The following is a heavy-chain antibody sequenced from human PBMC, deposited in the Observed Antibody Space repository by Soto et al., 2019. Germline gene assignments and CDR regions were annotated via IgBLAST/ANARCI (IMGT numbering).Heavy chain of an antibody. CDR3: LRVTTTLGN. D-gene: IGHD4-17*01. V-gene: IGHV4-39*01. Sequence: SETLSLTCTVSGGSISSSNYYWGWIRQPPGKGLEWIGSIYYSGNTYYNPSLKSRVTISVDTSKNQFSLKLSSVTAADTAVYYCLRVTTTLGNWGQGTLVTVSS. CDR1: GGSISSSNYY. J-gene: IGHJ4*02. CDR2: IYYSGNT.